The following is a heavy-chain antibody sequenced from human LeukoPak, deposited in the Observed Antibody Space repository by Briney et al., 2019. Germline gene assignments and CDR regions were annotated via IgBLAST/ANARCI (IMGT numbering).Heavy chain of an antibody. V-gene: IGHV3-30*04. CDR1: GFTSSSYA. CDR3: ARGRYSGYDLDY. Sequence: GGSLRLSCAASGFTSSSYAMHWVRQAPGKGLEWVAVISYDGSNKYYADSVKGRFTISRDNSKNTLYLQMNSLRAEDTAVYYCARGRYSGYDLDYWGQGTLVTVSS. CDR2: ISYDGSNK. D-gene: IGHD5-12*01. J-gene: IGHJ4*02.